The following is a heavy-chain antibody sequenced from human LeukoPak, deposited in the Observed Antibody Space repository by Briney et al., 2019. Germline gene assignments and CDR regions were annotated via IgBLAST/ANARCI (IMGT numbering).Heavy chain of an antibody. J-gene: IGHJ4*02. CDR2: ISAYNGNT. V-gene: IGHV1-18*01. Sequence: ASVKVSCKASGYTFTSYGISWVRQAPGQGLEWMGWISAYNGNTNYAQKLQGRVTMTTDTPTSTAYMELRSLRSDDTAVYYCARGSYGDYVVGDFDYWDQGTLVTVSS. CDR3: ARGSYGDYVVGDFDY. CDR1: GYTFTSYG. D-gene: IGHD4-17*01.